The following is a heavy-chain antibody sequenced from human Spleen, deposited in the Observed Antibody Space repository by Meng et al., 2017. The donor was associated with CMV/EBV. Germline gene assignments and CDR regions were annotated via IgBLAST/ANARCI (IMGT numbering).Heavy chain of an antibody. CDR3: ASPRYSGSLDY. CDR1: GFTFSSHW. Sequence: GESLKISCAASGFTFSSHWMSWVRQAPGKGLEWVANIQQDGSEKYYVDSVKGRFTISRDNAKNSLYLQMNSLRAEDTAVYYCASPRYSGSLDYWGQGTLVTVSS. CDR2: IQQDGSEK. J-gene: IGHJ4*02. D-gene: IGHD1-26*01. V-gene: IGHV3-7*01.